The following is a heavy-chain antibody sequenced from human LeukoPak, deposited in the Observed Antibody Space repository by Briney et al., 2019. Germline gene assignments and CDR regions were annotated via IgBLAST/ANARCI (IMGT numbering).Heavy chain of an antibody. CDR2: IYHSGST. D-gene: IGHD3-22*01. CDR1: GDSISSRYY. Sequence: SETLSLTCAVSGDSISSRYYWGWIRQPPGKGLEWIGSIYHSGSTYYNPSLKSRVTISVVTSRDHFSLKLGSVTAADTAVYYCARSYYYDTSGYYLWGQGTLVTVSS. V-gene: IGHV4-38-2*01. CDR3: ARSYYYDTSGYYL. J-gene: IGHJ5*02.